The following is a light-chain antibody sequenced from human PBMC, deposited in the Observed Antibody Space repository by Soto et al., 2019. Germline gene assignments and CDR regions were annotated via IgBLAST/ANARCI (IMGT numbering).Light chain of an antibody. J-gene: IGKJ3*01. Sequence: EIVLTQSPATLSLSPGERATLSCRASQSVSSYLAWYQQKPGQAPRLLSYDASNRATGIPARFSGSGSGTDFTLTISSLEPEDYAVYYCQQRSNWPTFGPGTKVDIK. CDR2: DAS. V-gene: IGKV3-11*01. CDR1: QSVSSY. CDR3: QQRSNWPT.